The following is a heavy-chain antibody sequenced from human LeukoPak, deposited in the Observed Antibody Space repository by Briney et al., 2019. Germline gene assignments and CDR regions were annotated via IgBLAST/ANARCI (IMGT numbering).Heavy chain of an antibody. CDR3: AKDMYFDFWSGYPDY. V-gene: IGHV3-30*02. CDR2: IRYDGSNK. J-gene: IGHJ4*02. CDR1: GFTFXSYG. Sequence: GGXLXXXXXAXGFTFXSYGXXWVGQAPGKGGXXXXFIRYDGSNKYYADSVKGRFTISRDNSKKTLYMQMSSLRAEDTAVYYCAKDMYFDFWSGYPDYWGQGTLVTVSS. D-gene: IGHD3-3*01.